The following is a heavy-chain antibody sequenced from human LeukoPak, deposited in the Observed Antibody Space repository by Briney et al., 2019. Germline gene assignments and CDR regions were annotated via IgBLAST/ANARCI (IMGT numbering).Heavy chain of an antibody. D-gene: IGHD5-18*01. Sequence: HPGRSLRLSCAASGFTFCRCGMQWVRQAPGKGLEWVSYISSSSSTIYYADSVKGQFTISRDNAKNSLYLQMNSLRAEDTAVYYCARSRGYSYGYDAFDIWGQGTMVTVSS. V-gene: IGHV3-48*04. CDR2: ISSSSSTI. J-gene: IGHJ3*02. CDR1: GFTFCRCG. CDR3: ARSRGYSYGYDAFDI.